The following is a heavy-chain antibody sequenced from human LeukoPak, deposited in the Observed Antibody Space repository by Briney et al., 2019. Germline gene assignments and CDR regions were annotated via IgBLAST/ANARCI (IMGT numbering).Heavy chain of an antibody. J-gene: IGHJ4*02. Sequence: PGGSLRLSCVDSGFTFSSYAMSWVRQVPGKGLAWVSGISDNGGSTYYADSVKGRFTISRDNSKNTLYLQMNSLRVEDTAIYYCASRQGLGWHYVNWGQGTLVTVSS. D-gene: IGHD3-10*02. CDR1: GFTFSSYA. CDR2: ISDNGGST. V-gene: IGHV3-23*01. CDR3: ASRQGLGWHYVN.